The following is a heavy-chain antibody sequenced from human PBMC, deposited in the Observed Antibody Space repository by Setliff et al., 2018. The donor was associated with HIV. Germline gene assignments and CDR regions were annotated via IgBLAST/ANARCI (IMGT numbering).Heavy chain of an antibody. Sequence: SETLSLTCAVSGGSINSGSIYWSWVRRPAGGGLEWIGHMHANGLTTYNPSLRSRAAISMETSKNQFSLRLSAVTAADTAVYYCGRQAWDHQSSGYFVDYWGQGTLVTVSS. CDR1: GGSINSGSIY. D-gene: IGHD6-19*01. CDR3: GRQAWDHQSSGYFVDY. CDR2: MHANGLT. V-gene: IGHV4-61*09. J-gene: IGHJ4*02.